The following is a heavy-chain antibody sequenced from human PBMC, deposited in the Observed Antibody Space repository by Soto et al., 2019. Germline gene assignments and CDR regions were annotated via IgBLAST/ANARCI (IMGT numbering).Heavy chain of an antibody. CDR2: IYWDDYK. V-gene: IGHV2-5*02. Sequence: QITLKESGPALVKPTQTLTLTCTFSGFSLSTSGVGVGWIRQPPGEALEWLALIYWDDYKHFSPSLESRLTTNNDTSKIQVVHTRTNTDPVDTATYYCVPKGGGDRILDYWGQGTLVTVSS. CDR3: VPKGGGDRILDY. J-gene: IGHJ4*02. CDR1: GFSLSTSGVG. D-gene: IGHD3-16*01.